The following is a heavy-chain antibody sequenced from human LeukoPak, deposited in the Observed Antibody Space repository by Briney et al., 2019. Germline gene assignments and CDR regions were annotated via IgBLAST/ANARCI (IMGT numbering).Heavy chain of an antibody. V-gene: IGHV4-34*01. CDR1: GGSFSGYY. CDR2: INHSGYT. D-gene: IGHD2/OR15-2a*01. CDR3: ARQPASARVTSTHPSPRGWFDP. Sequence: SETLSLTCAVYGGSFSGYYCSWLRQPPGKGLEWIGEINHSGYTNYNPSLKSRATISLDTSKNQSSLKLNSVTAADTAVYYCARQPASARVTSTHPSPRGWFDPCGQGTLVTVSS. J-gene: IGHJ5*02.